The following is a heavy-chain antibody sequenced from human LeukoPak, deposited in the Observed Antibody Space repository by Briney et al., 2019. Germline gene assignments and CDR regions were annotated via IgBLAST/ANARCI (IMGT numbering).Heavy chain of an antibody. V-gene: IGHV1-69*06. Sequence: SVKVSCKASGGTFSSYAISWVRQAPGQGLEWMGGIIPIFGTANYAQKFQGRVTITADKSTSTAYMELSSLKASDTAMYYCARHGSSWFQVDYWGQGTLVTVSS. CDR2: IIPIFGTA. J-gene: IGHJ4*02. CDR3: ARHGSSWFQVDY. D-gene: IGHD3-10*01. CDR1: GGTFSSYA.